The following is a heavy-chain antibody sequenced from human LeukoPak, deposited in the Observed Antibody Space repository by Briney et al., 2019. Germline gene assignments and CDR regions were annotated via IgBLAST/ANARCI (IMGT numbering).Heavy chain of an antibody. J-gene: IGHJ6*04. CDR1: GFTFSSYA. V-gene: IGHV3-23*01. D-gene: IGHD2-2*01. CDR3: AKDRTSCYAGCYYYGMDA. Sequence: GGSLRLSCAASGFTFSSYAMSWVRQAPGKGLEWVSAISGSGGSTYYADSVKGRFTISRDNSKNTLYLQMNSLRAEDTAVYYCAKDRTSCYAGCYYYGMDAWGKGTTVTVSS. CDR2: ISGSGGST.